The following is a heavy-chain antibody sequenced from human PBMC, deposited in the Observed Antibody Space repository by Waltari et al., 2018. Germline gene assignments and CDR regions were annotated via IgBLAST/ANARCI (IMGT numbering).Heavy chain of an antibody. Sequence: EVQVVESGGGLIKPWGPLRRSCAASGLPIRSNYLSWVRQAPGKGLEWVAVIYSGVSANYADAVKGRFTISRNGSENTFYLQMSSLRVEDTAVYYCSRGPPISAKWELCWFDYWGQGTLVTVSS. D-gene: IGHD3-16*01. CDR1: GLPIRSNY. V-gene: IGHV3-53*01. CDR2: IYSGVSA. CDR3: SRGPPISAKWELCWFDY. J-gene: IGHJ4*02.